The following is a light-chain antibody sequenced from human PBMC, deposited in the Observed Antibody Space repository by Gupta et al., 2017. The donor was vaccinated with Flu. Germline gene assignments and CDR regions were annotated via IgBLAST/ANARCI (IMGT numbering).Light chain of an antibody. V-gene: IGKV1-5*03. CDR2: KAS. J-gene: IGKJ4*01. CDR1: QSISRW. Sequence: PSILSASVGDRVTITCRASQSISRWLAWHQQKPGKAPKVLIYKASSLESGVPSRFSGSGSGTEFTLTISSLQPDDFATYYCQQYNSYPLTFGGGTKVEIK. CDR3: QQYNSYPLT.